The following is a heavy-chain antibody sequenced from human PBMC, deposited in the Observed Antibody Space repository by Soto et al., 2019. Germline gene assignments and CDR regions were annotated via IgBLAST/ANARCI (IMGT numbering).Heavy chain of an antibody. Sequence: GGSLRLSCAASGFTFSSYGMRWVRQAPGKGLEWVAVISYDGSNKYYADSVKGRFTISRDNSKNTLYLQMSSLRAEDTAVYYCARDLPSGWAHDAFDIWGQGTMVTVSS. CDR3: ARDLPSGWAHDAFDI. V-gene: IGHV3-30*03. D-gene: IGHD6-19*01. CDR2: ISYDGSNK. J-gene: IGHJ3*02. CDR1: GFTFSSYG.